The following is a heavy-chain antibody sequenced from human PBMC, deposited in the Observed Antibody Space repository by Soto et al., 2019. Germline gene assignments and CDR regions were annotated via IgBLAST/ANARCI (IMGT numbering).Heavy chain of an antibody. CDR2: IYSGGRT. V-gene: IGHV3-53*01. J-gene: IGHJ4*02. Sequence: GGSLRLSCAASGFTVSRKYMSWVRQAPGKGLEWVSVIYSGGRTDYADSVKGRFTISRDNSKNTLYLQMNSLRAEDTAVYYCARGSDYDILTGYYSYFDYWGQGTLVTVSS. CDR3: ARGSDYDILTGYYSYFDY. CDR1: GFTVSRKY. D-gene: IGHD3-9*01.